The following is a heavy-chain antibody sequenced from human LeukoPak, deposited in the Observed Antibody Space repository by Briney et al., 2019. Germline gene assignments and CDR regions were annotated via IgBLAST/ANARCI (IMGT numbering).Heavy chain of an antibody. CDR3: ARDRGMGGGNWFDP. CDR2: IYHSGST. Sequence: SETLSLTCTVSGYSISSGYYWGWIRQPPGKGLEWIGSIYHSGSTYYNLSLKSRVTISVDTSKNQFSLKLSSVTAADTAVYYCARDRGMGGGNWFDPWGQGTLVTVSS. J-gene: IGHJ5*02. D-gene: IGHD1-26*01. CDR1: GYSISSGYY. V-gene: IGHV4-38-2*02.